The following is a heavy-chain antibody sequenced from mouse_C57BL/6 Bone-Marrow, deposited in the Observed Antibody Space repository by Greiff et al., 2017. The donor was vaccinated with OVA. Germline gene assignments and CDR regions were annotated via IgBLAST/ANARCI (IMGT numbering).Heavy chain of an antibody. D-gene: IGHD1-1*01. CDR3: ALYCSSYWYFDV. CDR2: IEPEDGDT. CDR1: GFNIKDYY. V-gene: IGHV14-2*01. J-gene: IGHJ1*03. Sequence: VQLQQSGAELVKPGASLKLSCTASGFNIKDYYMYWVKQRTAQGLEWIGRIEPEDGDTKSAPQFTGKATITADTSSNTVDLQLSSRTSEDTAVYYCALYCSSYWYFDVWGTGTTVTVSS.